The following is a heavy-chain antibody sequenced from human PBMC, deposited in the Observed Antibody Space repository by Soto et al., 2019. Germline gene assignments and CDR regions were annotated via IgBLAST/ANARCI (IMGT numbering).Heavy chain of an antibody. V-gene: IGHV3-9*01. CDR1: GFTIDDYA. Sequence: PGSSLRLSCAASGFTIDDYAMHWVRQAPGKGLEWVSGISWNSGDIDYADSVKGRFTISRDNAKNSLYLQMNILRAEDTAVYYCARVIGGNWPVGYYYGMDVWGQGTTVTVSS. J-gene: IGHJ6*02. CDR3: ARVIGGNWPVGYYYGMDV. CDR2: ISWNSGDI. D-gene: IGHD2-15*01.